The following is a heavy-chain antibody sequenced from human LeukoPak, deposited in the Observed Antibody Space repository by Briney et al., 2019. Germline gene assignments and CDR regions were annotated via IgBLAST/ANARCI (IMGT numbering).Heavy chain of an antibody. CDR2: IYDSGST. J-gene: IGHJ5*02. CDR3: ARLIAASSGYYSEWFDP. Sequence: SQTLSLTCTVSGGSISSGGYYWSWIRQHPGKGLERIGYIYDSGSTYYHSSLKRRATITVDTTKNQFYLTLSAVTAADTAVYSCARLIAASSGYYSEWFDPWGQGTLVTVSS. CDR1: GGSISSGGYY. D-gene: IGHD3-22*01. V-gene: IGHV4-31*03.